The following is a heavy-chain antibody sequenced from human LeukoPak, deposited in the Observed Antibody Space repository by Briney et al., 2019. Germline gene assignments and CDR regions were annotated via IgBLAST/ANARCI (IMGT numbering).Heavy chain of an antibody. CDR3: AKGRGRGVISRFDY. J-gene: IGHJ4*02. Sequence: GRSLRLSCAASGFTFDDYAMHWVRQAPGKGLEWVSGISWNSGSIGYADSVKGRFTISRDNAKNSLYLQMNSLRAEDMALYYCAKGRGRGVISRFDYWGQGTLVTVSS. D-gene: IGHD3-10*01. V-gene: IGHV3-9*03. CDR2: ISWNSGSI. CDR1: GFTFDDYA.